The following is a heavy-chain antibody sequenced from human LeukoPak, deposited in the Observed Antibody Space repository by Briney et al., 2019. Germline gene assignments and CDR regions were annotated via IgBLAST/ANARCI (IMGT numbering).Heavy chain of an antibody. D-gene: IGHD7-27*01. CDR2: IGGNNIST. V-gene: IGHV3-21*01. CDR1: GFTFSIYT. Sequence: GGSLRLSCAASGFTFSIYTMNWVRQAPGKGLEWVSAIGGNNISTYHADSVKGRFTISRGNAKNSLYLHMNSLRAEDTAIYYCASRERGIAFDIWGRGTVVTVSS. CDR3: ASRERGIAFDI. J-gene: IGHJ3*02.